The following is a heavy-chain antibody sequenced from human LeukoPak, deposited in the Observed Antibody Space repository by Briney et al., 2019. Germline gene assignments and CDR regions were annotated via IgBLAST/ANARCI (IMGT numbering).Heavy chain of an antibody. V-gene: IGHV1-18*01. Sequence: ASVKVSCKASGYTFIRNGISWVRQAPGQGLEWMGWISPYNENTKYLQMLQGRVTLTTDTSTSTAYMELRSLTSDDTAVYYCAREESIGRYQFLHDYWGQGTLITVSS. CDR3: AREESIGRYQFLHDY. J-gene: IGHJ4*02. CDR1: GYTFIRNG. D-gene: IGHD1-26*01. CDR2: ISPYNENT.